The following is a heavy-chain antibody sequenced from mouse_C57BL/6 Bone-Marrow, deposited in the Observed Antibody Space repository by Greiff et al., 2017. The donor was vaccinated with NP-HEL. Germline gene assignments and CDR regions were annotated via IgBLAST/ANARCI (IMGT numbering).Heavy chain of an antibody. CDR2: FYPGSGSI. CDR3: ARHACITTVVAPYWYFDV. Sequence: QVQLKESGAELVKPGASVKLSCKASGYTFTEYTIHWVKQRSGQGLEWIGWFYPGSGSIKYNEKFKDKATLTADKSSSTVYMELSRLTSEDSAVYFCARHACITTVVAPYWYFDVWGTGTTVTVSS. D-gene: IGHD1-1*01. J-gene: IGHJ1*03. CDR1: GYTFTEYT. V-gene: IGHV1-62-2*01.